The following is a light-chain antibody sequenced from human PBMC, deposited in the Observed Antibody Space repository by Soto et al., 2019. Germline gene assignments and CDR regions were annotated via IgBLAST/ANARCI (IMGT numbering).Light chain of an antibody. CDR3: QSYDSSLSGYV. V-gene: IGLV1-40*01. CDR1: SSNIGAGYE. J-gene: IGLJ1*01. Sequence: QSVLTQPPSVSKAPGKRVTISCTGSSSNIGAGYEAHWYQQVPGTAPKLLIYENNNRPSGVPDRFSGSKSGTSASLAITGLQAEDEAEYYCQSYDSSLSGYVFGTGTKVTVL. CDR2: ENN.